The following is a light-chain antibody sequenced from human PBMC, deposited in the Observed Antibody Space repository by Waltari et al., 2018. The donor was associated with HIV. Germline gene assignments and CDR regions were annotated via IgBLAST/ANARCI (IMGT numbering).Light chain of an antibody. V-gene: IGLV7-43*01. Sequence: QTVVPQESSLTVSPGETVSLSCTSSTGTVTSAYCPTWFQQKPGQAPKSLIYNTSYKHSWTPARFSGSLLGGKAALTLSGVRPEDEAEYYCLVSYGGAWVFGGGTSLTV. J-gene: IGLJ3*02. CDR1: TGTVTSAYC. CDR3: LVSYGGAWV. CDR2: NTS.